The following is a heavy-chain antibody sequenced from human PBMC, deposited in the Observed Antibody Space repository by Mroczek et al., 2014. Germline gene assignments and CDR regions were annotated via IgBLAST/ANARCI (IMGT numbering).Heavy chain of an antibody. Sequence: QVQLVESGPGLVKPSETLSLTCTVSGGSISTYYWSWIRQPPGKGLEWIGNINYSGSTNYNPSLKSRVTISVDTSKNQFSLKLRSVTAADTAVYYCARRRGSSGYGYWGQGTLVTVSS. CDR2: INYSGST. D-gene: IGHD3-22*01. CDR3: ARRRGSSGYGY. CDR1: GGSISTYY. J-gene: IGHJ4*02. V-gene: IGHV4-59*01.